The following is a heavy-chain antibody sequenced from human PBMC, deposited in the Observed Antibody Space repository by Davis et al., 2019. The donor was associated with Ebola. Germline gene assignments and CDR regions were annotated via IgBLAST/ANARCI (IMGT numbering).Heavy chain of an antibody. CDR2: ISSDSDYI. D-gene: IGHD3-16*01. CDR3: ARDRPLDFFGDYYGMDV. CDR1: GFTFSTYS. Sequence: GESLKISCAASGFTFSTYSMSWVRQAPGKALEWVSSISSDSDYIYYADSAKGRFTISRDNAKNSLFLQMNSLRAEDTAVYYCARDRPLDFFGDYYGMDVWGQGTTVTVSS. V-gene: IGHV3-21*01. J-gene: IGHJ6*02.